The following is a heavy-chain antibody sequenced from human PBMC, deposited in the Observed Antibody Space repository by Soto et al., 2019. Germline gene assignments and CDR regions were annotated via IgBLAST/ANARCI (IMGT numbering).Heavy chain of an antibody. CDR2: ISSSGYI. CDR3: ARDCSGGSCYPGMDV. J-gene: IGHJ6*02. CDR1: GFNFNSYT. D-gene: IGHD2-15*01. Sequence: EVQLVESGEGLVKQGGSLRLSCAASGFNFNSYTINWVRQAPVKRLEWLSSISSSGYIFSTDSVRGRFTISRDNAKNSVYLQINSLRAEDTAVYFCARDCSGGSCYPGMDVWGQGTTVTVSS. V-gene: IGHV3-21*01.